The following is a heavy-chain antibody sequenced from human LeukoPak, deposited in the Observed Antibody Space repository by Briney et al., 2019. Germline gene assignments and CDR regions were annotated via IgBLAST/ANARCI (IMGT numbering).Heavy chain of an antibody. V-gene: IGHV4-59*01. CDR3: ARGDYVWGSYH. CDR1: GGSISSYY. J-gene: IGHJ4*02. Sequence: SETLSLTCTVSGGSISSYYWSWIRQPPGKGLEWIGYIFYTGSTKSNPFLNSRVTISVDTSKNQFSLRLSSVTAADTAVYYCARGDYVWGSYHWGQGTLVTVSS. CDR2: IFYTGST. D-gene: IGHD3-16*02.